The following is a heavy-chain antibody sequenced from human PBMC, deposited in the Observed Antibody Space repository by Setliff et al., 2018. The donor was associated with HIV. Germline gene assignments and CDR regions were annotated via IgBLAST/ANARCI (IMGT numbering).Heavy chain of an antibody. D-gene: IGHD3-22*01. CDR3: ARVGRAVTSLMVVVSLKNGMDV. CDR1: GGTFSSYA. V-gene: IGHV1-69*06. J-gene: IGHJ6*02. Sequence: GASVKVSCKASGGTFSSYAITWVRQAPGQGLEWMGRIIPIFGSANYAQKLQGRVTITADKSTSTAYMELSSLRSEDTAVYYCARVGRAVTSLMVVVSLKNGMDVWGQGTTVTVSS. CDR2: IIPIFGSA.